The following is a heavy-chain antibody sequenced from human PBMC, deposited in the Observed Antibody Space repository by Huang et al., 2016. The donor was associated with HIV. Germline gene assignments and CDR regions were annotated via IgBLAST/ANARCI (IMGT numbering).Heavy chain of an antibody. CDR1: GGGSSSYA. V-gene: IGHV1-69*13. Sequence: QVQLVQSGAEVKKPGSSVKLSCQSSGGGSSSYAISWVRQARGQGLEWMGGSIPRCGTTDYAPRFQGRVTITADESTNTAYIELSSLEYDDTALYYCARSGPRWGLATIWTLVYWGQGTLVTVSS. CDR3: ARSGPRWGLATIWTLVY. D-gene: IGHD5-12*01. J-gene: IGHJ4*02. CDR2: SIPRCGTT.